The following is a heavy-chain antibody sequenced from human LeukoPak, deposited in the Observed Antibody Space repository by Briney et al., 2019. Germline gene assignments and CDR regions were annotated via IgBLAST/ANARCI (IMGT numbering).Heavy chain of an antibody. V-gene: IGHV4-4*07. J-gene: IGHJ3*02. CDR3: ARDGSNHRTDFDI. CDR2: IYTSGST. Sequence: SETLSLTCTVSGDSISSYYWSWIRQPAGKGLEWIGRIYTSGSTNYNPSLKSRVTKSVDTSKNQFSLKLSSVTAADTAVYYCARDGSNHRTDFDIWGQGTMVTVSS. D-gene: IGHD1-1*01. CDR1: GDSISSYY.